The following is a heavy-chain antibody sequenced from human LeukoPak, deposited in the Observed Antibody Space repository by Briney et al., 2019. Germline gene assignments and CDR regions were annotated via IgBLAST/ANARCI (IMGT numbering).Heavy chain of an antibody. Sequence: SETLSLTCTVSGGSISSSSYYWGWIRQPPGKGLEWIGSIYYSGTTYYNPSLKSRVTISVDTSKNQFSVKLTSVTAADTAVYYCARLAREYSYVLTRPVHFDYWGQGTLVTVSS. D-gene: IGHD5-18*01. V-gene: IGHV4-39*01. CDR1: GGSISSSSYY. CDR2: IYYSGTT. J-gene: IGHJ4*02. CDR3: ARLAREYSYVLTRPVHFDY.